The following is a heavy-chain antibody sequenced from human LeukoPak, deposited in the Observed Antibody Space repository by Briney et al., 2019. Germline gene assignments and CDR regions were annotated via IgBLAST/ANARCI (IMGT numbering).Heavy chain of an antibody. CDR2: INPNSGGT. Sequence: ASVKVSRKASGYTFTGYYMHWVRQAPGQGLEWMGWINPNSGGTNYAQKFQGRVTMTRDTSISTAYMELSRLRSDDTAVYYCAREASYSGYDYHHWGQGTLVTVSS. V-gene: IGHV1-2*02. CDR1: GYTFTGYY. CDR3: AREASYSGYDYHH. D-gene: IGHD5-12*01. J-gene: IGHJ5*02.